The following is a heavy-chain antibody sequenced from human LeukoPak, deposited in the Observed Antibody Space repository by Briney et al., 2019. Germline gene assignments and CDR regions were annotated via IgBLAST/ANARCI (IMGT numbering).Heavy chain of an antibody. J-gene: IGHJ4*02. CDR3: ARDLGWFDFDY. D-gene: IGHD3-10*01. Sequence: GGSLRLSCAASGFTFSSYAMSWVRQAPGKGLEWVAVISYDGSNKYYADSVKGRFTISRDNSKNTLYLQMNSLRAEDTAVYYCARDLGWFDFDYWGQGTLVTVSS. CDR1: GFTFSSYA. V-gene: IGHV3-30*04. CDR2: ISYDGSNK.